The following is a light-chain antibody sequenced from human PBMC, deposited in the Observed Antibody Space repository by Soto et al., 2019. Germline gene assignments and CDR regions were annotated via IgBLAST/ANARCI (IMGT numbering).Light chain of an antibody. J-gene: IGKJ2*01. CDR3: LQYGSSPLYT. CDR2: GAS. CDR1: QSVSSSY. V-gene: IGKV3-20*01. Sequence: EIVLTQSPGTLSLSPGERATLSCRASQSVSSSYLAWYRQKPGQAPRLLIYGASSRATGIPDRFSGSGSGTDFTLTISRLEPEDFAVYYCLQYGSSPLYTFGQGTKLEIK.